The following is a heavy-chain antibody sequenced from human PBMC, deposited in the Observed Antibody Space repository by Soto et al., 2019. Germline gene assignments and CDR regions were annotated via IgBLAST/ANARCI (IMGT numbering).Heavy chain of an antibody. D-gene: IGHD3-10*01. CDR2: ISGGGDTT. Sequence: EVQLLESGGGLLQPGGSLRLSCAASGFTFNNYAMTWVRQAPGKGLEWVSAISGGGDTTSYADSVKGRFTVSRDGSKNTLYLLMSSLRAEDTAVYYCAKGRGGSGSLTPRVDFWGQGTLVTVSS. CDR1: GFTFNNYA. CDR3: AKGRGGSGSLTPRVDF. J-gene: IGHJ4*02. V-gene: IGHV3-23*01.